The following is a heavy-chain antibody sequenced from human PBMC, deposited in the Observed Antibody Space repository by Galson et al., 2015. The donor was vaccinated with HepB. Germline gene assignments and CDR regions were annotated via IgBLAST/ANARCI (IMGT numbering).Heavy chain of an antibody. CDR3: AKDQSYYLDSSGFDY. V-gene: IGHV3-30*18. Sequence: SLRLSCAASGFTFSDYGMHWARRAPGKGLEWVAVISYDGVETHYGDAVKGRFIISRDNLKNTLVLQMNSLRAEDTAVYYCAKDQSYYLDSSGFDYWGPGTQVTVSS. D-gene: IGHD3-22*01. CDR2: ISYDGVET. J-gene: IGHJ4*02. CDR1: GFTFSDYG.